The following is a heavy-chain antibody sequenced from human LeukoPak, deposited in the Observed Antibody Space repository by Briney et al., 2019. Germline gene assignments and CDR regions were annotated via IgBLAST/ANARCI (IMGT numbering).Heavy chain of an antibody. CDR2: IYYSGST. D-gene: IGHD3-22*01. V-gene: IGHV4-39*01. CDR1: GGSISSSSYY. J-gene: IGHJ1*01. CDR3: ARQMYYYDSSGYEYFQH. Sequence: SETLSLTCTVYGGSISSSSYYWGWIRQPPGKGLEWIGSIYYSGSTYYNPSLKSRVTISVDTSKNQFSLKLSSVTAADTAVYYCARQMYYYDSSGYEYFQHWGQGTLVTVSS.